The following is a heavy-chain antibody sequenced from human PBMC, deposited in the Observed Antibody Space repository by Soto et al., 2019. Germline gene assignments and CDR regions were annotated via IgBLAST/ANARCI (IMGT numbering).Heavy chain of an antibody. J-gene: IGHJ4*02. CDR1: HGSITSGDYF. V-gene: IGHV4-39*01. D-gene: IGHD2-15*01. CDR3: ASVVVGATRQTGSDH. Sequence: SETLSLTCTVSHGSITSGDYFWAWIRQPPGKGLEFIGSVHSSGGTYYSPSLKSRASISTDKSRNQFSLKLTSVNAGDTAVYFCASVVVGATRQTGSDHWGQGTLVTVSS. CDR2: VHSSGGT.